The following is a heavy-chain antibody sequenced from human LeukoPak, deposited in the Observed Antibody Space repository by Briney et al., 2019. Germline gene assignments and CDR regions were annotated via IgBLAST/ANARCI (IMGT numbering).Heavy chain of an antibody. CDR1: GFTFSTFG. CDR3: AVDTKYIAAAGPLDY. D-gene: IGHD6-13*01. CDR2: ISDTGGYT. J-gene: IGHJ4*02. Sequence: GGSLRLSCVASGFTFSTFGMSWVRQAPGKGLEWVSSISDTGGYTYYADSMKGRFTISRDNSKNTLYLQMNSLRAGDTAVYYCAVDTKYIAAAGPLDYWGQGTLVTVSS. V-gene: IGHV3-23*01.